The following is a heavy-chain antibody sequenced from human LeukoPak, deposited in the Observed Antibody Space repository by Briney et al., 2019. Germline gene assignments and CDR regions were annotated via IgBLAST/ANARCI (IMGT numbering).Heavy chain of an antibody. J-gene: IGHJ4*02. CDR2: INHSGST. CDR1: GGSFSGYY. D-gene: IGHD2-2*01. Sequence: SETLSLTCAVYGGSFSGYYWSWIRQPPGNGRGWIGEINHSGSTNYNPSLTTRVTISVDTSQNQSSLKLSPVTAADTALYYCARVVGSTSCPVDFWGQGTLVTVSS. V-gene: IGHV4-34*01. CDR3: ARVVGSTSCPVDF.